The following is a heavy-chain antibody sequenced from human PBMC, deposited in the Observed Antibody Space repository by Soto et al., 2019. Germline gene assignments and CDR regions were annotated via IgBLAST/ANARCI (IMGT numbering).Heavy chain of an antibody. Sequence: GGSLKLSCAASGFTFSSYGMHWVRQAPGKGLEWVAVISYDGSNKYYADSVKGRFTISRNNSKNTLYLQMNSLRAEDTAVYYCAKEVGTGITGTSYGMDVWGQGTTVTVSS. CDR2: ISYDGSNK. CDR3: AKEVGTGITGTSYGMDV. D-gene: IGHD1-7*01. J-gene: IGHJ6*02. V-gene: IGHV3-30*18. CDR1: GFTFSSYG.